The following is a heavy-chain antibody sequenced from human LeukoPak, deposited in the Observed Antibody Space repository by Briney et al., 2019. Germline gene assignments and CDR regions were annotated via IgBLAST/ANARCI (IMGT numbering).Heavy chain of an antibody. CDR2: INPNSGGT. CDR1: GYTFTGYY. D-gene: IGHD3-3*01. CDR3: ARDLSITIFGVVISLTFDI. V-gene: IGHV1-2*02. J-gene: IGHJ3*02. Sequence: GASVKVSCKASGYTFTGYYMHWVRQAPGQGLEWMGWINPNSGGTNYAQKFQGRVTMTGDTSISTAYMELSRLRSDDTAVYYCARDLSITIFGVVISLTFDIWGQGTMVTVSS.